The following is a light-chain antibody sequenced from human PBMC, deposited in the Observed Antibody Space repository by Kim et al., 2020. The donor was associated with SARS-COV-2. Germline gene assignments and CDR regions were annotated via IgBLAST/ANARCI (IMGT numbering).Light chain of an antibody. CDR1: SSDVGGYNY. V-gene: IGLV2-11*01. CDR3: CSYAGSYTLV. Sequence: QSALTQPRSVSGSPGQSVTISSTGTSSDVGGYNYVSWYQQHPGKAPKLMIYDVSKRPSGVPDRFSGSKSGNTASLTVSGLQAEDEADYYCCSYAGSYTLVFGGGTQLTV. CDR2: DVS. J-gene: IGLJ2*01.